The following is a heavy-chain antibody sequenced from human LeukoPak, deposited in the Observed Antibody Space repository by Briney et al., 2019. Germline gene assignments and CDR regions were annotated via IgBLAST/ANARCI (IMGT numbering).Heavy chain of an antibody. D-gene: IGHD2/OR15-2a*01. J-gene: IGHJ4*02. CDR1: GGSISSGGYY. CDR3: ARELLSDRYFDY. Sequence: SQTLSLTCTVSGGSISSGGYYWSWIRQHPGKGLEWIGYIYYSGSTYYNPSLKSRVTISVDTPKNQFSLKLSSVTAADTAVYYCARELLSDRYFDYWGQGTLVTVSS. V-gene: IGHV4-31*03. CDR2: IYYSGST.